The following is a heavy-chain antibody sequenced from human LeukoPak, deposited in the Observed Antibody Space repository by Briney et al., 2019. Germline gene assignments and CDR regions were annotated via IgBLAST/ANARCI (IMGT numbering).Heavy chain of an antibody. CDR3: ARLYHSSGWYFDY. CDR2: IYYSGST. D-gene: IGHD6-19*01. CDR1: GGSISSSSYY. Sequence: PSETLSLTCTVSGGSISSSSYYWGWIRQPPGKGLEWIGSIYYSGSTYYSPSFQGQVTISADKSISTAYLQWSSLKASDTAMYYCARLYHSSGWYFDYWGQGTLVTVSS. V-gene: IGHV4-39*07. J-gene: IGHJ4*02.